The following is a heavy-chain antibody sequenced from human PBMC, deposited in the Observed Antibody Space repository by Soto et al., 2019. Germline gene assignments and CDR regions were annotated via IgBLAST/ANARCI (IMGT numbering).Heavy chain of an antibody. J-gene: IGHJ4*02. CDR2: IRNKANSYAT. V-gene: IGHV3-73*01. CDR1: GFTFNGPA. Sequence: EVQLVESGGGLVQPGGSVKLSCAASGFTFNGPAIHWVRQASGKGLEWVGRIRNKANSYATVYAASMKGRFTISRDDSTNTAYLQMSSLKAEDSAVYYCSTAYVWGQGTLVTVPS. CDR3: STAYV. D-gene: IGHD3-16*01.